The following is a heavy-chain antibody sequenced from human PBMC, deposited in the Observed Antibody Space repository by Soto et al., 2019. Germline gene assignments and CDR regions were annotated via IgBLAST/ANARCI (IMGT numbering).Heavy chain of an antibody. Sequence: SETLSLTCTVSGGSISSSSYYWGWIRQPPGKGLEWIGSIYYSGSTYYNPSLKSRVTISVDTSKNQFSLRLSSVTAADTAVYYCANVGDTPRHILEAEDAMDVWGKGTTVT. V-gene: IGHV4-39*01. D-gene: IGHD1-1*01. J-gene: IGHJ6*04. CDR3: ANVGDTPRHILEAEDAMDV. CDR2: IYYSGST. CDR1: GGSISSSSYY.